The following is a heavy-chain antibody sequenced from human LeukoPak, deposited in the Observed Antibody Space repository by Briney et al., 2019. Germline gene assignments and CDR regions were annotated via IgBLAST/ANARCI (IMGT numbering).Heavy chain of an antibody. J-gene: IGHJ4*02. Sequence: GESLKISCKGSGYSFTSYWINWVRQMPGKGLEWMGRIDPSDSNTNYSPSFQGHVSISTDKSINTAFLQWSSLKASDTAMYYCARQTAMVNFDYWGQGTLVTVSS. D-gene: IGHD5-18*01. CDR2: IDPSDSNT. V-gene: IGHV5-10-1*01. CDR1: GYSFTSYW. CDR3: ARQTAMVNFDY.